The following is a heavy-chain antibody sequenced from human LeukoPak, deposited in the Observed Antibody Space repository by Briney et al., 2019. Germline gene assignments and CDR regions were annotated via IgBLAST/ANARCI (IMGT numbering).Heavy chain of an antibody. CDR3: ARDLNGDYPLGTTDY. V-gene: IGHV1-69*04. D-gene: IGHD2-21*01. CDR2: IIPILGIA. CDR1: GGTFSSYA. Sequence: SVEVSCKASGGTFSSYAISWVRQAPGQGLEWMGRIIPILGIANYAQKFQGRVTITADKSTSTAYMELSSLRSEDTAVYYCARDLNGDYPLGTTDYWGQGTLVTVSS. J-gene: IGHJ4*02.